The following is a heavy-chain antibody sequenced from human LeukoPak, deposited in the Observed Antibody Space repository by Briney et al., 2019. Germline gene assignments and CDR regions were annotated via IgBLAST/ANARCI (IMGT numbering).Heavy chain of an antibody. CDR1: GASFSGYS. CDR3: ARQDSSSPFDP. D-gene: IGHD6-13*01. Sequence: SETLSLTCAVYGASFSGYSWSWIRQPPGKGRDWIGEINHSGSTNYNPSLKSRVTISVDTSKNQFSLKLSSVTAADTAVYYCARQDSSSPFDPWGQGTLVTVSS. J-gene: IGHJ5*02. CDR2: INHSGST. V-gene: IGHV4-34*01.